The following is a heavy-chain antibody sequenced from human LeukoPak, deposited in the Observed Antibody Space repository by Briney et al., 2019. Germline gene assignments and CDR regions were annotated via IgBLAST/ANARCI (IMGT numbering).Heavy chain of an antibody. J-gene: IGHJ4*02. D-gene: IGHD6-13*01. V-gene: IGHV3-64D*06. CDR3: VKRGSSWSFDY. Sequence: GGSLRLSCSASGCTFSGYPMHWVRQAPGKGLQYVSGISSNGGSTYYADSVKARFTISRDNSKNTLFLQMSSLRAEDTAVYYCVKRGSSWSFDYWGQGTLVTVSS. CDR1: GCTFSGYP. CDR2: ISSNGGST.